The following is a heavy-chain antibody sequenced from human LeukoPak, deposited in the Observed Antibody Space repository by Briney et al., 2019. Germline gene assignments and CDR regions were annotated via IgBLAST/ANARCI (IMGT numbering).Heavy chain of an antibody. CDR2: IYYSGST. D-gene: IGHD3-3*01. Sequence: SETLSLTCTVSGGSISSYYWSWIRQPPGKGLEWIGYIYYSGSTNYNPSLKSRVTISVDTSKNQFSLKLSSVTAADTAVYYCARYRYDFWSGIYYYGMDVWGQGTTVTVSS. J-gene: IGHJ6*02. CDR1: GGSISSYY. V-gene: IGHV4-59*01. CDR3: ARYRYDFWSGIYYYGMDV.